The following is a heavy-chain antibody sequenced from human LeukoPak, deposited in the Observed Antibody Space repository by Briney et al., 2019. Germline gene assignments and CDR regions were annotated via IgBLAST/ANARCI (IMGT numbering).Heavy chain of an antibody. CDR3: ARATVTNRGVFDY. Sequence: SVKVSCKASGYTFTSYYMHWVRQAPGQGLEWMGRILPILGIANYAQKFQGRVTITADKSTSTAYMELSSLRSEDTTVYYCARATVTNRGVFDYWGQGTLVTVSS. V-gene: IGHV1-69*02. CDR2: ILPILGIA. D-gene: IGHD4-17*01. J-gene: IGHJ4*02. CDR1: GYTFTSYY.